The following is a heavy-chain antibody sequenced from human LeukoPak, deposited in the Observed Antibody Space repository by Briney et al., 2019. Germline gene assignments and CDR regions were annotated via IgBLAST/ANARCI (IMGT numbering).Heavy chain of an antibody. CDR1: GFTFSSSA. CDR3: ARDSGDGVVMSGGEGDY. CDR2: ISYDGSNK. Sequence: GGSLRLSCAVSGFTFSSSAIHWVRQAPGKGLEWVAFISYDGSNKYYADSVKGRFTISRDNSKNTLYLQMNSLRAEDTAVYYCARDSGDGVVMSGGEGDYWGQGTLVTVSS. J-gene: IGHJ4*02. V-gene: IGHV3-30*04. D-gene: IGHD3-3*01.